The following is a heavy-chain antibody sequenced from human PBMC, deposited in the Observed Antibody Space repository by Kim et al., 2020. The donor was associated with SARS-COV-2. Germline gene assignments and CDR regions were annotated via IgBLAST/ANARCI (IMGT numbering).Heavy chain of an antibody. J-gene: IGHJ6*02. CDR1: GFTFSSYG. V-gene: IGHV3-33*01. Sequence: GGSLRLSCAASGFTFSSYGMHWVRQAPGKGLEWVAVIWYDGSNKYYADSVKGRFTISRDNSKNTLYLQMNSLRAEDTAVYYCARDQSYYDFWSGYLPAATPYYYYGMDVWAKGPRSPSP. CDR2: IWYDGSNK. D-gene: IGHD3-3*01. CDR3: ARDQSYYDFWSGYLPAATPYYYYGMDV.